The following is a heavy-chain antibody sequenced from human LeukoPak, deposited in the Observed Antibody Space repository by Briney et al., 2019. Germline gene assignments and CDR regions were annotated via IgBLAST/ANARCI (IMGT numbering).Heavy chain of an antibody. D-gene: IGHD3-10*01. CDR1: GFTFSGYG. V-gene: IGHV3-33*01. Sequence: PGGSLRLSCAASGFTFSGYGMHWVRQPPGKGLEWVAVIWSDGSNKYYEDSVKGRFTITRDNSKNTLYLQMNSLRAEDTAVYYCAPPSVGFGEFFNFDYWGQGTLVTVSS. CDR3: APPSVGFGEFFNFDY. J-gene: IGHJ4*02. CDR2: IWSDGSNK.